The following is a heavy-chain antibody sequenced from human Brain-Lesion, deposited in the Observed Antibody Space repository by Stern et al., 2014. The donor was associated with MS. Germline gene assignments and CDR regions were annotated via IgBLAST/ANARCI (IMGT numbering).Heavy chain of an antibody. D-gene: IGHD2-2*01. CDR1: GGSISSGGYY. V-gene: IGHV4-61*02. J-gene: IGHJ6*02. CDR2: IFNRGST. Sequence: QVQLQESGPGLVKPSQTLSLSCTVSGGSISSGGYYWSWIRQPAGKGLEWIGRIFNRGSTSDNPSLKSRGTTSIDTSKKPFSLRLNSMTAADTAVYYCARGRVVPGFQYYATDVWGQGTTVIVSS. CDR3: ARGRVVPGFQYYATDV.